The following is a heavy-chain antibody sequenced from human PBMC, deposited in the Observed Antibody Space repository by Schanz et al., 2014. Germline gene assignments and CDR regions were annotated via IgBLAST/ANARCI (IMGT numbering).Heavy chain of an antibody. Sequence: EVQLVESGGGLVKPGGSLRLSCAASGFTFSSYAMTWVRQAPGKGLEWVSSISHSGGSKYYADSVEGRFTISRDNSRNTLYLQMNSLRTEDTAVYYCASPSGYSDYGTYFDFWGQGTLVTVSS. D-gene: IGHD5-12*01. CDR1: GFTFSSYA. CDR2: ISHSGGSK. J-gene: IGHJ4*02. V-gene: IGHV3-23*04. CDR3: ASPSGYSDYGTYFDF.